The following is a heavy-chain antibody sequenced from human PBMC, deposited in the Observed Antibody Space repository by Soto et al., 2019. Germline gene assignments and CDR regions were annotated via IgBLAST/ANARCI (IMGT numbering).Heavy chain of an antibody. D-gene: IGHD3-22*01. J-gene: IGHJ6*02. CDR2: ISYDGSNK. V-gene: IGHV3-30*18. CDR3: AKDREEFYYDSWGMDV. Sequence: QVQLVESGGGVVQPGRSLRLSCAASGFSFSSYGMHWVRQAPGKGLEWVAVISYDGSNKYYADSVTGRFTISRDNSKNTLYLQMNRLRAEDTAVYYCAKDREEFYYDSWGMDVWGQGPTVTVSS. CDR1: GFSFSSYG.